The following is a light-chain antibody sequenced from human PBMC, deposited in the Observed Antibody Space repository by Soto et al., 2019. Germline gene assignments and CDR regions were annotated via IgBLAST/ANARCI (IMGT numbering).Light chain of an antibody. CDR3: QQRSNWPPFT. J-gene: IGKJ3*01. CDR1: QNVIRY. V-gene: IGKV3-11*01. Sequence: EIALTQSPATLSLSPGESATLSCSSSQNVIRYFAWYQQKPGQAPRLLIYDASNRATGIPARFSGSGSGTDFTLTISSLEPEDFAVYYCQQRSNWPPFTFGPGTKVDI. CDR2: DAS.